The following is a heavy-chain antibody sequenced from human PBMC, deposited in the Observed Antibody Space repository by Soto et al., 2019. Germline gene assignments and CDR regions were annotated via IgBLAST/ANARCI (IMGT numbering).Heavy chain of an antibody. CDR3: ARTDRDFYGLDV. Sequence: EVQLVESGGGLVQPGGSLRLSCEASGFTFRNYDMHWVRQGTGKGLEWVSGISAAVDPDYADSLEGRFTNSRENAQNSFNPQMNSLRVGDTAVYYCARTDRDFYGLDVWGQGTKVIVSS. CDR2: ISAAVDP. CDR1: GFTFRNYD. J-gene: IGHJ6*02. V-gene: IGHV3-13*05.